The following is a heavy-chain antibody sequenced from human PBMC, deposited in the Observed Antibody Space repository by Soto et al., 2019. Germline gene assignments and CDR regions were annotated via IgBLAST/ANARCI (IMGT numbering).Heavy chain of an antibody. CDR2: IYYSGST. CDR1: GGSISSGVYY. Sequence: PSETLSLTCTVSGGSISSGVYYWSWIRQHPGKGLEWIGYIYYSGSTYYNPSLKSRVTISIDTSKNQFSLKLTSVTAADTAVYYCARDRSLGVGGTGPYYYYGMDVWGQGTTVTVSS. D-gene: IGHD1-26*01. CDR3: ARDRSLGVGGTGPYYYYGMDV. J-gene: IGHJ6*02. V-gene: IGHV4-31*03.